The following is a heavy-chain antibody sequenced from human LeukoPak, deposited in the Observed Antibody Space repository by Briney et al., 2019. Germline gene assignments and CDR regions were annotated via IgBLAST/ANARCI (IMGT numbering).Heavy chain of an antibody. Sequence: GGSLRLSCAASGYTFSSYSMNWVRQAPGKGLEWVSGISGSGGTTYYADSVKGRFTISRDNSKNSLSLQVSSLRAEDTAVYYCAKTNGYYSDWGQGTLVTVSS. V-gene: IGHV3-23*01. CDR3: AKTNGYYSD. CDR2: ISGSGGTT. D-gene: IGHD3-22*01. CDR1: GYTFSSYS. J-gene: IGHJ4*02.